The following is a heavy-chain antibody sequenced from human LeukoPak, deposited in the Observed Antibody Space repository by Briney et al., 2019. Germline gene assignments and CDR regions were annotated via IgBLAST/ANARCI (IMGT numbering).Heavy chain of an antibody. V-gene: IGHV3-49*04. CDR1: GFTFGDHA. CDR2: IRSKTFGGST. Sequence: GGSLRLSCLASGFTFGDHAMSWVRQAPGKGLEWVGFIRSKTFGGSTEYTASVNGRFTISRDDSKSIAYLQMNSLKTEDTAVYYCTRGANGTAATGRAEDFWGQGTRVTVS. CDR3: TRGANGTAATGRAEDF. D-gene: IGHD6-13*01. J-gene: IGHJ4*02.